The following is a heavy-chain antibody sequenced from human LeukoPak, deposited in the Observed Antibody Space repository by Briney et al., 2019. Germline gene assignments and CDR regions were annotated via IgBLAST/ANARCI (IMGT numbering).Heavy chain of an antibody. D-gene: IGHD2-2*01. V-gene: IGHV3-30-3*01. J-gene: IGHJ4*02. Sequence: GGSLRLSCAASGFIFNDYAMHWVRQAPGKGLEWVAVIAYDGNNKYYADSVKGRFTISRDYSKNTMYLQVNSLRAEDTAVYYCARDYSPAAIAGDYYFDYWGQGTLVTVSS. CDR2: IAYDGNNK. CDR1: GFIFNDYA. CDR3: ARDYSPAAIAGDYYFDY.